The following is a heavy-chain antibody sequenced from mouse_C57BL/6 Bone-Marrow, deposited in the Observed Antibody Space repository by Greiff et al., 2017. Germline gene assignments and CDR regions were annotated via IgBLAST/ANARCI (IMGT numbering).Heavy chain of an antibody. D-gene: IGHD1-1*01. CDR1: GYTFTSYW. CDR2: IHPNSGST. CDR3: ARNYYGSSSGDY. J-gene: IGHJ2*01. V-gene: IGHV1-64*01. Sequence: VQLQQPGAELVKPGASVKLSCKASGYTFTSYWMHWVKQRPGQGLEWIGMIHPNSGSTNYNEKFKSKATLTVDKSSSTAYMQLSSLTSEDSAVYYCARNYYGSSSGDYWGQGTTLTVSS.